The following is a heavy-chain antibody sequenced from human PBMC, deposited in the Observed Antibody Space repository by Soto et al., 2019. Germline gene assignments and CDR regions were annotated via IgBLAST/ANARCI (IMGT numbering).Heavy chain of an antibody. CDR1: GGSVGSSPYY. CDR3: ARDHLTGYYYYGTDV. CDR2: IYYSGST. J-gene: IGHJ6*02. V-gene: IGHV4-61*01. Sequence: SETLSLTCSVSGGSVGSSPYYWSWIRQPPGKGLEWIGYIYYSGSTNYNPSLKSRVTISVDTSKNQFSLKLSSVTAADTAVYYCARDHLTGYYYYGTDVWGQGTTVTVSS. D-gene: IGHD3-9*01.